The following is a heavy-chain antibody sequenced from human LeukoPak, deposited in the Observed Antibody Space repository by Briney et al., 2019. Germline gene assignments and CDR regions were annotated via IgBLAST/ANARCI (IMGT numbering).Heavy chain of an antibody. V-gene: IGHV1-18*01. CDR3: TRDCGSALSSAFDH. J-gene: IGHJ4*02. CDR1: GYTHPSQR. CDR2: IDTYSGKT. Sequence: EASVKVSFQACGYTHPSQRSSELRQAPGQGLEWMGWIDTYSGKTNYAQKFQGRVTITSDTSTSTAYMERRSLRSDDTAVYYRTRDCGSALSSAFDHWGQGTLVTVSS. D-gene: IGHD2-21*01.